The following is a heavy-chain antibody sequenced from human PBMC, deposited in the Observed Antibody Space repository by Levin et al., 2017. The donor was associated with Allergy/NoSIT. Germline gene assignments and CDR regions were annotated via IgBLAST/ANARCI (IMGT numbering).Heavy chain of an antibody. D-gene: IGHD6-19*01. CDR2: IAPSDSYT. CDR1: GYTFTSYW. CDR3: ARLEYSSSSYYYHYMDV. J-gene: IGHJ6*03. V-gene: IGHV5-10-1*01. Sequence: GGSLRLSCTGSGYTFTSYWISWVRQMPGKGLEWMGRIAPSDSYTNYSPSFQGHFTISADKSISTAYLQWSSLKPSDTAMYYCARLEYSSSSYYYHYMDVWGKGTTVTVS.